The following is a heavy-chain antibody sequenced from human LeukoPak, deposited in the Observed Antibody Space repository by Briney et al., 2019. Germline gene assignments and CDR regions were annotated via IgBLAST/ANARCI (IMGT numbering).Heavy chain of an antibody. J-gene: IGHJ4*02. CDR2: IYSGGST. V-gene: IGHV3-66*01. D-gene: IGHD2-15*01. CDR3: ARVVAATGEIDY. Sequence: GGSLRLSCAASGFTVSSNYMSWVRQAPGKGLEWVSVIYSGGSTYYADSVKGRFTISRDNSKNTLYLQMNSLRAEDTAVYYCARVVAATGEIDYWGQGTLVTVSS. CDR1: GFTVSSNY.